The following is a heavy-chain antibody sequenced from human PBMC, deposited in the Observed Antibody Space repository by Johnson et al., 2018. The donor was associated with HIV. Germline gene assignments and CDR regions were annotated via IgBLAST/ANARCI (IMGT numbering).Heavy chain of an antibody. Sequence: VQLVESGGGVVQPGRSLRLSCAASGFTFSNYAIHWVRQAPGKGLEWVALISYDGRNKYYADSVKGRFTIPRDNSKNTLYLQMNSLRADDTAVYHCANRDGNGFDIWGQGTMVTVSS. V-gene: IGHV3-30*04. CDR3: ANRDGNGFDI. J-gene: IGHJ3*02. CDR1: GFTFSNYA. CDR2: ISYDGRNK. D-gene: IGHD3-10*01.